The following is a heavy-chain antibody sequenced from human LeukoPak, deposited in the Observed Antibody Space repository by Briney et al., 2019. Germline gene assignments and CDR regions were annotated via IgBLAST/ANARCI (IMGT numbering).Heavy chain of an antibody. V-gene: IGHV1-69*04. D-gene: IGHD5-12*01. CDR2: IIPILGKA. CDR3: ARGRGLRYSGYDYRGPFDY. Sequence: ASVKVSCKASGGTFSSYAISWVRQAPGQGLEWMGRIIPILGKANYAQKFQGRVTITADKSTSTAYMELSSLRSEDTAVYYCARGRGLRYSGYDYRGPFDYWGQGTLVTVSS. J-gene: IGHJ4*02. CDR1: GGTFSSYA.